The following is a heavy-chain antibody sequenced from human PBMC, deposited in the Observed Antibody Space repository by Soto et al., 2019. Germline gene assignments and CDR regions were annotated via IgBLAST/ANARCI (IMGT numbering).Heavy chain of an antibody. D-gene: IGHD6-19*01. V-gene: IGHV3-23*01. Sequence: EVQLLESGGGLVQPGGSLRLSCAAFGFTFSSYAMSWVRQAPGKGVEWVSAISGSGGSTYYADSVKGRFTISRDNSKNTLYLQMNSLRAEDTAVYYCAKDRIAVAGGASDYWGQGTLVTVSS. CDR1: GFTFSSYA. CDR2: ISGSGGST. J-gene: IGHJ4*02. CDR3: AKDRIAVAGGASDY.